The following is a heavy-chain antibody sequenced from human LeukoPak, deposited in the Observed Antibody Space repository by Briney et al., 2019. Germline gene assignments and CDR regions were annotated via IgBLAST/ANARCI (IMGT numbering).Heavy chain of an antibody. CDR2: ILYDGSNK. CDR1: GFTFSSYA. Sequence: GGSLRLSCAASGFTFSSYAMHWVRQAPGKGLEWVAVILYDGSNKYYADSVKGRFTISRDNSKNTLYLQMNSLRAEDTAVYYCARGSKYTSSWSRNKWFDTWGQGTLVTVSS. V-gene: IGHV3-30*04. D-gene: IGHD6-13*01. CDR3: ARGSKYTSSWSRNKWFDT. J-gene: IGHJ5*02.